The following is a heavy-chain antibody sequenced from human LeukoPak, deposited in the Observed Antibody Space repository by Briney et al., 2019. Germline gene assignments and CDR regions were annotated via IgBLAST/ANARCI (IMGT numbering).Heavy chain of an antibody. V-gene: IGHV4-39*01. CDR3: ARYSSSSGWFDP. J-gene: IGHJ5*02. CDR1: GGSISSSSYY. D-gene: IGHD6-6*01. CDR2: IFYSGST. Sequence: SETLSLTCTVSGGSISSSSYYWVWIRQPPWRGLEWIGNIFYSGSTYHSPSLKSRVTISVDTSKNQFSLRLSSVTPADTAVYYCARYSSSSGWFDPWGPGTLVTVSS.